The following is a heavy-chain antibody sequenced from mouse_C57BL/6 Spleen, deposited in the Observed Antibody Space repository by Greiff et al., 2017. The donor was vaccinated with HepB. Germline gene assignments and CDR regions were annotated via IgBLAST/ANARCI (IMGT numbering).Heavy chain of an antibody. CDR2: ISYDGSN. D-gene: IGHD2-3*01. J-gene: IGHJ2*01. CDR1: GYSITSGYY. V-gene: IGHV3-6*01. Sequence: EVKLQESGPGLVKPSQSLSLTCSVTGYSITSGYYWNWIRQFPGNKLEWMGYISYDGSNNYNPSLKNRISITRDTSKNQFFLKLNSVTTEDTATYYCARVDDGYYVYFDYWGQGTTLTVSS. CDR3: ARVDDGYYVYFDY.